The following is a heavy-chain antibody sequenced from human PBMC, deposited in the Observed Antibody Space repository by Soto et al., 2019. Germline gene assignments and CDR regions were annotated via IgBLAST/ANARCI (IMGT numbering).Heavy chain of an antibody. J-gene: IGHJ5*02. CDR2: IPSRGRP. Sequence: SETLSLTCSVSGASIAGGSYYWSWVRQPPGKGLEWIGYIPSRGRPFYNPSLTSRGTISADSSKNQLSLQLTTVTAADTAVYYCVRDQYSGYDFALWGQGNLVTVS. D-gene: IGHD5-12*01. CDR3: VRDQYSGYDFAL. CDR1: GASIAGGSYY. V-gene: IGHV4-30-4*01.